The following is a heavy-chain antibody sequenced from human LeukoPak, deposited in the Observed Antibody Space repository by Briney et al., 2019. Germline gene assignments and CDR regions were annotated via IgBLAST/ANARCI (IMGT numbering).Heavy chain of an antibody. CDR3: ATISDLLYYFDS. Sequence: PGGSLRLSCAASRFTFSSNYMSWVRQAPGKGLEWVSLIYTGGKSYYADSVKGRFTLSRDNSKNTVYLQMTSLRVEDTAMYYCATISDLLYYFDSWGQGTLVTVSS. V-gene: IGHV3-66*01. J-gene: IGHJ4*02. CDR2: IYTGGKS. CDR1: RFTFSSNY.